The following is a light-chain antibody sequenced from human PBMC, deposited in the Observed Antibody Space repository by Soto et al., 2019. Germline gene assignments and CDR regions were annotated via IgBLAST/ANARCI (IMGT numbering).Light chain of an antibody. CDR2: DVS. Sequence: EIVLTQSPATLSVSPGERVTLACRASLSVSNSLSWYQQKPGQPPRLLIYDVSNRATGIPARFSGSGSGTDFTLTLPTLEPEDSAVYFCHQPYTSPRVTFGQGTRLEIK. J-gene: IGKJ5*01. CDR3: HQPYTSPRVT. CDR1: LSVSNS. V-gene: IGKV3-11*01.